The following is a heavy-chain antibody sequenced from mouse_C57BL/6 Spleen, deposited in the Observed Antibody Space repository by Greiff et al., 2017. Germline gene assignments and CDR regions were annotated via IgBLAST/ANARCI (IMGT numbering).Heavy chain of an antibody. CDR1: GYTFTDYY. CDR2: INPNNGGT. D-gene: IGHD1-1*01. J-gene: IGHJ2*01. Sequence: EVQLQQSGPELVKPGASVKISCKASGYTFTDYYMNWVKQSHGKSLEWIGDINPNNGGTSYNQKFKGKATLTVDKSSSTAYMELRSLTSEDSAVYYCARLGAITTVVATDYWGQGTTLTVSS. CDR3: ARLGAITTVVATDY. V-gene: IGHV1-26*01.